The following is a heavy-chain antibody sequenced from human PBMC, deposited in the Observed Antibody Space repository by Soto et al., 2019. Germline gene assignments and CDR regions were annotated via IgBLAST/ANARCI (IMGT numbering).Heavy chain of an antibody. D-gene: IGHD3-9*01. J-gene: IGHJ4*02. CDR2: ISGSGGST. V-gene: IGHV3-23*01. Sequence: GGSLRLSCAASGFTFSSYAMSWVRQAPGKGLEWVSAISGSGGSTYYADSVKGRFTISRDNSKNTLYLQMNSLRAEDTAVYYCAKDRGESPRYFDWLHAYDDYWGQGTLVTVSS. CDR3: AKDRGESPRYFDWLHAYDDY. CDR1: GFTFSSYA.